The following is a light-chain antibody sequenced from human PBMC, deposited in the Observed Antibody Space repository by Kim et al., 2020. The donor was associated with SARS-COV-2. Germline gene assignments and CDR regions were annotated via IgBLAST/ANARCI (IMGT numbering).Light chain of an antibody. V-gene: IGLV5-45*03. CDR1: SGINLDTYR. CDR2: YKSDSDK. CDR3: MIWHGSAWV. J-gene: IGLJ3*02. Sequence: QAVVTQPSSLSASPGATASLTCTLRSGINLDTYRIYWYQQKPGSPPQYLLRYKSDSDKQQGSGVPSRFSGSKDPSANAGILLISGLQSDDEADYYCMIWHGSAWVFGGGTQLTVL.